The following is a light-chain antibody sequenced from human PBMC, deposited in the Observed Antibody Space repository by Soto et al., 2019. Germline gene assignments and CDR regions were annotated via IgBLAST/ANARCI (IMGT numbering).Light chain of an antibody. CDR2: ATS. V-gene: IGKV3-11*01. Sequence: EVVLTQSPATLSLSPGEGATLSCRASQSICNYLAWYHQKPVQSPRLLIYATSNRATGIPASFSGSRSGTDFTLTISSLQPEDFPVYYCQLRSSWSFTFAPWTKVHIK. J-gene: IGKJ3*01. CDR1: QSICNY. CDR3: QLRSSWSFT.